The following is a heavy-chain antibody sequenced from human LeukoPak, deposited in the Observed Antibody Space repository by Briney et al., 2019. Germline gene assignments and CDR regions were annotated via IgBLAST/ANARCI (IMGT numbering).Heavy chain of an antibody. CDR3: ARLTTAVES. J-gene: IGHJ4*02. D-gene: IGHD4-11*01. CDR1: GFTFSNYA. Sequence: PGGSLRLSCVASGFTFSNYAMSWVRQAPGERLDWVSSIIGSGGSTYYADSVRGRFTISRDNAKYSLYLQMNSLRAEDTAVYYCARLTTAVESWGQGILVTVSP. CDR2: IIGSGGST. V-gene: IGHV3-23*01.